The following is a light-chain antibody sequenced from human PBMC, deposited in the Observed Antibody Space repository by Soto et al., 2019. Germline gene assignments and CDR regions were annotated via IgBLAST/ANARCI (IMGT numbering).Light chain of an antibody. CDR1: QTINNY. J-gene: IGKJ4*01. CDR2: GAS. V-gene: IGKV1-39*01. Sequence: DIQMTQSPSTLSASVGDRVTITCRASQTINNYLNWYQQKPGKAPKCLIYGASSLQSGVSSRFSGRGSGTDYTLTISSLQPEDFATYYCQQSYDPPPTFGGGTKVEIK. CDR3: QQSYDPPPT.